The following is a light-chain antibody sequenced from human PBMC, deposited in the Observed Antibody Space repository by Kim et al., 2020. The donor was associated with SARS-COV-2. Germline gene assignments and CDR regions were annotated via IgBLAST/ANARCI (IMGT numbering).Light chain of an antibody. CDR2: DNN. J-gene: IGLJ3*02. V-gene: IGLV1-51*01. Sequence: GQTVTISCSGSSSKIGNNYVSWYQQLPGTAPKLLIYDNNKRPSGIPDRFSGSKSGTSATLGITGLQTGDEADYYCGTWDSSLSAWVFGGGTQLTVL. CDR3: GTWDSSLSAWV. CDR1: SSKIGNNY.